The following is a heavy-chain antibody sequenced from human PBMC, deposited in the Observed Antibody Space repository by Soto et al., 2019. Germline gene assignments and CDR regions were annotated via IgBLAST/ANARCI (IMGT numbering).Heavy chain of an antibody. CDR2: INPSGGST. Sequence: GASVKVSCKASGYTFTSYYMHWVRQAPGQGLEWMGIINPSGGSTSYAQKFQGRVTMTRDTSTSTVYMELSSLRSEDTAVYYCARAYDSSGYYSAVPLGMDVWGQGTTVTVSS. D-gene: IGHD3-22*01. CDR3: ARAYDSSGYYSAVPLGMDV. V-gene: IGHV1-46*01. CDR1: GYTFTSYY. J-gene: IGHJ6*02.